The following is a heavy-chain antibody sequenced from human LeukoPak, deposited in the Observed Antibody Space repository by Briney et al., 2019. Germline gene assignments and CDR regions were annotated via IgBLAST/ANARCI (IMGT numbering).Heavy chain of an antibody. D-gene: IGHD1-1*01. Sequence: PGGSLRLSCAASGFTFSSYSMNWVRQAPGKGLEWVSSISSSSSYIYYADSVKGRFTISRDNAKNSLYLQMNSLRAEDTAVYYCATGNWNDGYFDYWGQGTLVTVSS. CDR1: GFTFSSYS. V-gene: IGHV3-21*04. J-gene: IGHJ4*02. CDR2: ISSSSSYI. CDR3: ATGNWNDGYFDY.